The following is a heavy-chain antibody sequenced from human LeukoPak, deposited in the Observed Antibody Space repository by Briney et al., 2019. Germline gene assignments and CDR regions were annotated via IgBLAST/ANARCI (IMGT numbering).Heavy chain of an antibody. Sequence: GGSLRLSCVVSGFTFSSHWMSWVRQAPGKGLEWVANIKEDGSEKYYADSVKGRFTISRDNSKSTLYLQMNSLRAEDTAVYYCAKSVSTSWYYYYYGMDVWGQGTTVTVSS. V-gene: IGHV3-7*01. D-gene: IGHD2-2*01. CDR2: IKEDGSEK. J-gene: IGHJ6*02. CDR3: AKSVSTSWYYYYYGMDV. CDR1: GFTFSSHW.